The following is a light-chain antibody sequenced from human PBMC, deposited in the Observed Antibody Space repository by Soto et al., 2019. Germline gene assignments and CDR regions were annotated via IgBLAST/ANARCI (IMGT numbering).Light chain of an antibody. J-gene: IGKJ1*01. CDR2: ASS. CDR3: QKYNVWPGWT. CDR1: QSIRSH. V-gene: IGKV3-15*01. Sequence: EVVMTRSPATLSVSPRESATLSCRASQSIRSHLAWYQLRPGQAPRVRIYASSTRATGVESRLTARGFGTGFTISISGLQSEAFAVNYCQKYNVWPGWTCGQGTKV.